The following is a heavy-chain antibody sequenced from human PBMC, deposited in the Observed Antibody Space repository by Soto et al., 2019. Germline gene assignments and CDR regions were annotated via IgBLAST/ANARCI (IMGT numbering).Heavy chain of an antibody. J-gene: IGHJ4*02. CDR1: GYDFTTYG. V-gene: IGHV1-18*01. Sequence: QVHLVQSGAEVKKPGASVKVSCKGSGYDFTTYGITWVRQAPGQGLEWMAWISAHNGNTDYAQKLQGRGTVTRDTSTSTAYMELGSLRSDVTAMYYCARGRYGDYWGQGALVTFSS. CDR3: ARGRYGDY. D-gene: IGHD1-1*01. CDR2: ISAHNGNT.